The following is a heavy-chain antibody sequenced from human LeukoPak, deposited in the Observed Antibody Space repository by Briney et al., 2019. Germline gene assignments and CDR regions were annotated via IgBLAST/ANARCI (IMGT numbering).Heavy chain of an antibody. CDR2: IYHSGST. J-gene: IGHJ5*02. CDR3: ARSHGWFDP. V-gene: IGHV4-30-2*01. Sequence: PSETLSLTCAVSGGSISSGGYSWSWLRQPPGKGLEWIGYIYHSGSTYYNPSLKSRVTISVDRSKNQFSLKLSSATAADTAVYYCARSHGWFDPWGQGTLVTVSS. CDR1: GGSISSGGYS.